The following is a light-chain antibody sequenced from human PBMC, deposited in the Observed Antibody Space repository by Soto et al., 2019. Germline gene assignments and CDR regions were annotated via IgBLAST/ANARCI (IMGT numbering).Light chain of an antibody. CDR1: QIFSRSY. V-gene: IGKV3-20*01. Sequence: EIVLTQSPGTLSLSPGERATLSCRASQIFSRSYLAWYQQRPGQAPRLLIDGASTRATGIPDRFSGGGSGTDFTLTITRLEPEDFAVYYCQQYRTSPYTFGQGTKLDIK. J-gene: IGKJ2*01. CDR2: GAS. CDR3: QQYRTSPYT.